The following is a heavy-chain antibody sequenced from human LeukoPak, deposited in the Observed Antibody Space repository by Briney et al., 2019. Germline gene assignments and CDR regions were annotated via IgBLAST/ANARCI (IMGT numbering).Heavy chain of an antibody. CDR3: ATMRASNAGDYFDY. D-gene: IGHD1-26*01. CDR2: ISGYNGKT. J-gene: IGHJ4*02. CDR1: GYTFTTYG. V-gene: IGHV1-18*01. Sequence: ASVKVSCTASGYTFTTYGINWVRQAPGQGLEWLGWISGYNGKTKYAQKLQGRVSMTTDTSTSTAYMDLGSLRSDDSAVYYCATMRASNAGDYFDYWGQGTLVTVSS.